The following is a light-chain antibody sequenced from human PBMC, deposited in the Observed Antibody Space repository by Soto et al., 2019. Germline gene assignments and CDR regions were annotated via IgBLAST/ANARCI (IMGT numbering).Light chain of an antibody. CDR2: KAS. Sequence: DIQMTQSPSTLSGSVGDRVTITCRASQTISSWVAWYQQKPGKAPKLLIYKASTLKSGVPSRFSGSGSGTEFTLTISSLQPDDFATYYCQHYNRYSEAFGQGTKVQLK. CDR1: QTISSW. J-gene: IGKJ1*01. CDR3: QHYNRYSEA. V-gene: IGKV1-5*03.